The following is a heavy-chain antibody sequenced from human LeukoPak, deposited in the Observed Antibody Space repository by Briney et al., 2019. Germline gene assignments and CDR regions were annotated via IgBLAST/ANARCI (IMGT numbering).Heavy chain of an antibody. J-gene: IGHJ4*02. D-gene: IGHD5-12*01. V-gene: IGHV3-11*04. CDR2: ISSSGSTI. Sequence: GRSLRLSCAASGFTFSDYYMTWIRQAPGKGLEWVSYISSSGSTIYYADSVKGRFTISRDNAKNSLYLQMNSLRAEDTAVYYCARDPRGYSGYDLDYWGQGTLVTVSS. CDR3: ARDPRGYSGYDLDY. CDR1: GFTFSDYY.